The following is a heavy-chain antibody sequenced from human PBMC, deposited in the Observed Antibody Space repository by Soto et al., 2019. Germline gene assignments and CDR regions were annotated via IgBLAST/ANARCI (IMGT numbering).Heavy chain of an antibody. D-gene: IGHD3-22*01. V-gene: IGHV3-21*01. CDR2: ISSSSSYI. CDR1: GFTFSSYS. J-gene: IGHJ3*02. Sequence: GGSLRLSCAASGFTFSSYSMNWVRQAPGKGLEWVSSISSSSSYIYYADSVKGRFTISRDNAKNSLYLQVNSLRAEDTAVYYCARDPNYYDSSGSDAFDIWGQGTMVTVSS. CDR3: ARDPNYYDSSGSDAFDI.